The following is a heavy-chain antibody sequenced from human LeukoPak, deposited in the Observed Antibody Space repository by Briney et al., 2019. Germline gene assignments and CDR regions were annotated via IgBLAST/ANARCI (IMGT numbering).Heavy chain of an antibody. V-gene: IGHV4-34*01. CDR2: INHSGST. Sequence: SETLSLTCAVYGGSFRGYYWSWIRQPPGTGLEWMGEINHSGSTNYNPSLKSRVTISVDTSKNQFSLKLSSVTAPDTAVYYCAREKGLRYFDWSPRSNYYHHGMDVWGQGTTATVSS. CDR1: GGSFRGYY. J-gene: IGHJ6*02. CDR3: AREKGLRYFDWSPRSNYYHHGMDV. D-gene: IGHD3-9*01.